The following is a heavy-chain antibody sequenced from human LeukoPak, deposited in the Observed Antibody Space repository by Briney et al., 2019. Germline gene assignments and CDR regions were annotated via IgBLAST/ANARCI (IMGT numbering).Heavy chain of an antibody. D-gene: IGHD3-3*01. V-gene: IGHV3-66*01. CDR3: ARSITNYDFWSGYSVAFDI. J-gene: IGHJ3*02. CDR1: GFTVSSNY. Sequence: HPGGSLRLSCAASGFTVSSNYMSWVRQAPGKGLEWVSVIYSGGSTYYADSVKGRFTISRDNSKNTLYLQMNSLRAEDTAVYYCARSITNYDFWSGYSVAFDIWGQGTMVTVSS. CDR2: IYSGGST.